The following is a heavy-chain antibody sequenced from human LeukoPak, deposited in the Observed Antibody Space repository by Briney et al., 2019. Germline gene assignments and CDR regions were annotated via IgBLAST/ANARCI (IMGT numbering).Heavy chain of an antibody. J-gene: IGHJ3*01. CDR1: GFTFRTYD. Sequence: GGSLPPACAASGFTFRTYDMHWVRQATGKGLEWVSAIGTAGDTYYPGSVKGRFTISRENAKDSLYLQMNSLRAGDTAVYYCARQEPSRGYWGDAFVVSGKGSMVTVSS. V-gene: IGHV3-13*04. CDR3: ARQEPSRGYWGDAFVV. D-gene: IGHD3-22*01. CDR2: IGTAGDT.